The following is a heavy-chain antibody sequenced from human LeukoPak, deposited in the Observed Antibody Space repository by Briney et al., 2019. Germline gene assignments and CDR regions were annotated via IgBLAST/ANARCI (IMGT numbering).Heavy chain of an antibody. D-gene: IGHD3-10*01. V-gene: IGHV1-69*06. Sequence: GASVKVSCKASGGTFSNYAINWVRQAPGQGLEWMGGIIPIFSTANYAQKFQGRVTIAADKSTNTAHMELSSLRSDDTAVFYCARGRVNTMIRGIIPPFDYWGQGTLVTVSS. J-gene: IGHJ4*02. CDR3: ARGRVNTMIRGIIPPFDY. CDR1: GGTFSNYA. CDR2: IIPIFSTA.